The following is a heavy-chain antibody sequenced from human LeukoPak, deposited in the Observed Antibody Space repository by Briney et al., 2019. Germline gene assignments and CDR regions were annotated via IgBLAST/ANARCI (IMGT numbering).Heavy chain of an antibody. V-gene: IGHV5-51*01. CDR2: IYPGDSDT. Sequence: GESLKISCKGSGYSFTSYWIGWVRQMPGKGLEWMGIIYPGDSDTTYSPSFQGQVTISADKSISTAYLQWSSLKASDTAMYYCARRDGYCSSTSCYADYYYGMDIWGQGTTVTVSS. CDR3: ARRDGYCSSTSCYADYYYGMDI. D-gene: IGHD2-2*01. CDR1: GYSFTSYW. J-gene: IGHJ6*02.